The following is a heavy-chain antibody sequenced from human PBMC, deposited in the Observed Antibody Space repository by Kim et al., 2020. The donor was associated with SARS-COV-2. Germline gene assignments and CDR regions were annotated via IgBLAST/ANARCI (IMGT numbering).Heavy chain of an antibody. CDR2: INHSGST. CDR3: ARGWGIQLWLRFILDY. Sequence: SETLSLTCAVYGGSFSGYYWSWIRQPPGKGLEWIGEINHSGSTNYNPSLKSRVTISVDTSKNQFSLKLSSVTAADTAVYYCARGWGIQLWLRFILDYWGQGTLVTVSS. V-gene: IGHV4-34*01. D-gene: IGHD5-18*01. J-gene: IGHJ4*02. CDR1: GGSFSGYY.